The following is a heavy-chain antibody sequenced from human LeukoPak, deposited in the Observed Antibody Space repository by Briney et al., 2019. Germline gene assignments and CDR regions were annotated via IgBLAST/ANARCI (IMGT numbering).Heavy chain of an antibody. CDR1: GYTFTSYY. V-gene: IGHV1-46*01. J-gene: IGHJ5*02. CDR3: ARVISSGELDP. Sequence: ASVKVSCKASGYTFTSYYMHWVRQAPGQGLEWMGIINPSGGSTSYAQKFQGRVTMTRDMSTSTVYMELSSLRSEDTAAYYCARVISSGELDPWGQGTLVTVSS. CDR2: INPSGGST. D-gene: IGHD3-10*01.